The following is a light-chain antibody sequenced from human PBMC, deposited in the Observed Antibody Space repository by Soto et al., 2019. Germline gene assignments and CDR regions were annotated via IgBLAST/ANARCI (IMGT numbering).Light chain of an antibody. Sequence: PGERVTLSCRASQSVSSSYLTWYQQKPGQAPRLLIYGASTRATSIPARFSGSGSGTDFTLTINSLQPEDFAVYYCQQDYNLPRTFGQGTKVDIK. CDR2: GAS. J-gene: IGKJ1*01. CDR3: QQDYNLPRT. V-gene: IGKV3D-7*01. CDR1: QSVSSSY.